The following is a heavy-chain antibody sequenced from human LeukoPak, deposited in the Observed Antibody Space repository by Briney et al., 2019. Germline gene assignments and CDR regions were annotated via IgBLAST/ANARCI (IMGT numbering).Heavy chain of an antibody. J-gene: IGHJ4*02. CDR3: AKEGLGSSWYPNYFDY. Sequence: GGSLRLSCAASGFTLSAYAMHWVRQAPGKGLEWVALISYDGSNKYYADFVKGRFTISRDSSKNTLYLQVDSLRAEDTAVYYCAKEGLGSSWYPNYFDYWGQGTLVTVSS. D-gene: IGHD6-13*01. CDR1: GFTLSAYA. V-gene: IGHV3-30*18. CDR2: ISYDGSNK.